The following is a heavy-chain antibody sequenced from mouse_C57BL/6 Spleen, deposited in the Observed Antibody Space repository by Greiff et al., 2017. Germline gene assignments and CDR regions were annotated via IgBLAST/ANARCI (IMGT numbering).Heavy chain of an antibody. J-gene: IGHJ3*01. CDR1: GFSLTSYG. CDR3: ARNEDDYAAWFAY. D-gene: IGHD2-4*01. Sequence: VKLVESGPGLVQPSQSLSITCTVSGFSLTSYGVHWVRQSPGKGLEWLGVIWSGGSTDYNAAFISRLSISKDNSKSQVFFKMNSLQADDTAIYYCARNEDDYAAWFAYWGQGTLVTVSA. CDR2: IWSGGST. V-gene: IGHV2-2*01.